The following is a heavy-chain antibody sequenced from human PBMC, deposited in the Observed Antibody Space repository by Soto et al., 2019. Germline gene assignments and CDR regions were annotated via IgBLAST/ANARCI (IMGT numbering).Heavy chain of an antibody. D-gene: IGHD2-2*01. CDR2: IIPIPETT. V-gene: IGHV1-69*01. CDR3: ARSQGSSTSLEIYYYYYYGMEV. Sequence: QVQLVQSGAEVKKPGSSVKVSCKASGGTFSSYAISWVRQAPGQGLEWMGWIIPIPETTNYAQKFQGRVTITADESKSTAYMELSSLRSEDTAVYYCARSQGSSTSLEIYYYYYYGMEVWGQGTTVTVSS. CDR1: GGTFSSYA. J-gene: IGHJ6*02.